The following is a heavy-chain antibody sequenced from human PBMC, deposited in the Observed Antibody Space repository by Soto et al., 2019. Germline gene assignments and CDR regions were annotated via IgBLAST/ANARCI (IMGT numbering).Heavy chain of an antibody. CDR1: GGSISSGGYY. V-gene: IGHV4-31*03. CDR3: ARIQSDYYDSSGYYPFDY. CDR2: IYYSGST. J-gene: IGHJ4*02. D-gene: IGHD3-22*01. Sequence: SETLSLTCTVSGGSISSGGYYWSWIRQHPGKGLEWIGYIYYSGSTYYNPSLKSRVTISVDTSKNQFSLKLSSVTAADTAVYYCARIQSDYYDSSGYYPFDYWGQGTLVTVS.